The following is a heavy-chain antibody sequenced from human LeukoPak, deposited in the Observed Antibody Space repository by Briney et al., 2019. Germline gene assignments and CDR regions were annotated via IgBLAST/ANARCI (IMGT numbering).Heavy chain of an antibody. CDR3: AKARYYADAFDY. Sequence: GGSLRLSCAAPGFTFDDCAMHWVRQAPGKGLEWVSGISWNGGSIGYADSVKGRFTISRDNAKNSLYLQMNSLRAEDTALYYCAKARYYADAFDYWGQGTLVTVSS. V-gene: IGHV3-9*01. CDR1: GFTFDDCA. J-gene: IGHJ4*02. D-gene: IGHD3-16*01. CDR2: ISWNGGSI.